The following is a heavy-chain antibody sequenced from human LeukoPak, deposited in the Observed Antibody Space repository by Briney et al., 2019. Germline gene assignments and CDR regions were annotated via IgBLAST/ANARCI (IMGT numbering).Heavy chain of an antibody. CDR1: GGSISSYY. Sequence: SETLSLTCTVSGGSISSYYWSWIRQPPGKGLEWIGYIYYSGSTNYNPSLKSRVTISVDTSKNQFSLKLSSVTAAGTAVYYCARLPVAAAGRGYYYYYGMDVWGQGTTVTVSS. V-gene: IGHV4-59*08. D-gene: IGHD6-13*01. CDR3: ARLPVAAAGRGYYYYYGMDV. J-gene: IGHJ6*02. CDR2: IYYSGST.